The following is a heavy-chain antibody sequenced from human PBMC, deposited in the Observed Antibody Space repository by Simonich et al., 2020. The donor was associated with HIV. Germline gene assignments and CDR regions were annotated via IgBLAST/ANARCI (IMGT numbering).Heavy chain of an antibody. CDR3: ARGAEGATTQSY. J-gene: IGHJ4*02. V-gene: IGHV4-34*01. Sequence: QVQPQQWGAGLLKPSETLSLTCAVYGGSFSGYYWRWLRQPPGKGLEWIREINHNGSTNYNPSLKSRVTISVDTSKNQFSRKLSSVTAADTAVYYCARGAEGATTQSYWGQGTLVTVSS. CDR2: INHNGST. CDR1: GGSFSGYY. D-gene: IGHD1-26*01.